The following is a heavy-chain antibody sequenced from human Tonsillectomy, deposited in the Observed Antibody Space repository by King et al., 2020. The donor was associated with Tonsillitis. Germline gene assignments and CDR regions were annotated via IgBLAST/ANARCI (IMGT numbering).Heavy chain of an antibody. Sequence: VQLVESGGGLVKPGGSLRLSCAASGFTFSNAWMSWVRQAPGKGLEWVGRIKSKTDGGTTDYAAPVKGRFTISRDDSKNTLYLQMNSLKTEDTAVYYCITVWSYYVGFDYWGQGTLVTVSS. CDR2: IKSKTDGGTT. CDR3: ITVWSYYVGFDY. V-gene: IGHV3-15*01. J-gene: IGHJ4*02. CDR1: GFTFSNAW. D-gene: IGHD1-26*01.